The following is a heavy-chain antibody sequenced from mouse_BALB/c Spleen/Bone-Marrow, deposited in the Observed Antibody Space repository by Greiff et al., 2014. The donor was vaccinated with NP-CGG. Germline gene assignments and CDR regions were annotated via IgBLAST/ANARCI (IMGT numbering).Heavy chain of an antibody. V-gene: IGHV5-6-5*01. CDR1: GFTFSSYA. CDR3: AREMVTGFAY. J-gene: IGHJ3*01. D-gene: IGHD2-2*01. CDR2: ISSGGST. Sequence: EVQGVESGGGLVKPGGSLKLSCAASGFTFSSYAMSWVRQTPEKRLEWVASISSGGSTYYPDSVKGRFTISRDNVRNILYLQMSSLRSEDTAMYYCAREMVTGFAYWGQGTLVTVSA.